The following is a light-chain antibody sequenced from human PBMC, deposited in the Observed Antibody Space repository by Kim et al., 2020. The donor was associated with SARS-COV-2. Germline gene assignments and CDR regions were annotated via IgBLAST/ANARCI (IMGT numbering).Light chain of an antibody. CDR3: QAWDSSTVV. CDR2: QDS. J-gene: IGLJ2*01. Sequence: VSPGQIASITCSGDKLGDKYACWYQQKPGQSPVLVIYQDSKRPSGIPERFSGSNSGNTATLTISGTQAMDEADYYCQAWDSSTVVFGGGTQLTVL. V-gene: IGLV3-1*01. CDR1: KLGDKY.